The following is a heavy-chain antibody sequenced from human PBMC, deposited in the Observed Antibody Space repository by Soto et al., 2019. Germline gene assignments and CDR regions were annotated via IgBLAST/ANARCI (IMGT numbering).Heavy chain of an antibody. CDR2: ISYDGNRK. CDR1: GFTFSSYG. Sequence: QVQLVESGGGVVKPGRSLRLSCAASGFTFSSYGMQWSRQAPGEGLEWVAVISYDGNRKYYADSVKCRVAISRHFSQNTVQQHMNSLRVEDTAVYFCARKGYGGRWSLDYWCQGILVTVSS. V-gene: IGHV3-30*03. D-gene: IGHD6-13*01. CDR3: ARKGYGGRWSLDY. J-gene: IGHJ4*02.